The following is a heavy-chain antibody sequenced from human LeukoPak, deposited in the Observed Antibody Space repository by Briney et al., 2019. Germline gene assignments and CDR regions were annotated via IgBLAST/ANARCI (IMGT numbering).Heavy chain of an antibody. Sequence: SETLSLTCTVSGGSISSYYWSWIRQPPGKGLEWIGYIYYSGSTNYNPSLKSRVTISVDTSKNQFSLKLSSVTAADTAVYYCARFGLGAFDIWGQGTMVTVSS. CDR1: GGSISSYY. CDR3: ARFGLGAFDI. D-gene: IGHD3-10*01. CDR2: IYYSGST. J-gene: IGHJ3*02. V-gene: IGHV4-59*08.